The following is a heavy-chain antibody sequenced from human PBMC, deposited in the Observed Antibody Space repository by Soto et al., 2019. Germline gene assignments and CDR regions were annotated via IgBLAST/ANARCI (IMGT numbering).Heavy chain of an antibody. CDR3: AKDMSLLLSPMFDY. Sequence: SVRLSCAASGFTFDDYAMHWVRQAPGKGLEWVSGISWNSGSIGYADSVKGRFTISRDNSKNSLYLQMNSLRAEDTALYYCAKDMSLLLSPMFDYWGQGTLVTVSS. J-gene: IGHJ4*02. CDR1: GFTFDDYA. CDR2: ISWNSGSI. D-gene: IGHD3-22*01. V-gene: IGHV3-9*01.